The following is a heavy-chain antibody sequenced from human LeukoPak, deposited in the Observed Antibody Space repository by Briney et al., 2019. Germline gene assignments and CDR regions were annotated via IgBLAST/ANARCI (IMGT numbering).Heavy chain of an antibody. D-gene: IGHD5-18*01. CDR3: ARGAAGYSYG. V-gene: IGHV4-59*01. J-gene: IGHJ4*02. CDR1: GGSISGYY. Sequence: SETLSLTCTVSGGSISGYYWSWIRQPPGKGLEWIGYISYSGSTHYNPSLESRVTLSVDTSRNQFSLRLSSVTAADTAVYYCARGAAGYSYGWGQGTLVTVSS. CDR2: ISYSGST.